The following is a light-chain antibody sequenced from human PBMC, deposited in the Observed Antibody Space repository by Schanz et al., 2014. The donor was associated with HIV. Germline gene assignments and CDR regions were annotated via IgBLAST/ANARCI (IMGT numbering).Light chain of an antibody. Sequence: EIVLTQSPATLSLSPGERATLSCRASQSVGSNYLAWYQQKPGQAPRLLIYGVSTRVTGIPARFSGSGSGTEFTLTISSLEPEDFAVYYCQYFGNSGGTFGGGTKVEIK. CDR1: QSVGSNY. V-gene: IGKV3-20*01. J-gene: IGKJ4*01. CDR2: GVS. CDR3: QYFGNSGGT.